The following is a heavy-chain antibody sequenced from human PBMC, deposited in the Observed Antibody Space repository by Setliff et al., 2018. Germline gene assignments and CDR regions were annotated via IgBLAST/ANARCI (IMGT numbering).Heavy chain of an antibody. Sequence: GGSLRLSCATSGFTFSDYYMSWIRQTPGKGLECVAYISSSGSLIYYPDSVKGRFTISRDNAKTSLYLQMNSLRADDTAVYYCARLRAPGSHGLDPWGQGTLVTVSS. D-gene: IGHD3-10*01. V-gene: IGHV3-11*04. CDR3: ARLRAPGSHGLDP. J-gene: IGHJ5*02. CDR2: ISSSGSLI. CDR1: GFTFSDYY.